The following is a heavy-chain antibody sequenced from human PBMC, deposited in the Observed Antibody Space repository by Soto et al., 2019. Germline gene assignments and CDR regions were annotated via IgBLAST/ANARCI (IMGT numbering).Heavy chain of an antibody. D-gene: IGHD6-19*01. V-gene: IGHV3-48*03. CDR1: GFTFSSYE. CDR3: AREQGVAGPIDY. Sequence: ESGGGLVQPGGSLRLSCAASGFTFSSYEMNWVRQAPGKGLEWVSYISSSGSTIYYADSVKGRFTISRDNAKNSLYLQMNSLRAEDTAVYYCAREQGVAGPIDYWGQGTLVTVSS. J-gene: IGHJ4*02. CDR2: ISSSGSTI.